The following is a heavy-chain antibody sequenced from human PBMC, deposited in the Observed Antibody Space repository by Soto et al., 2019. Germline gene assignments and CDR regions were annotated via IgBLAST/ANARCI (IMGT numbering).Heavy chain of an antibody. Sequence: PSQTLSLTCAISGDSVSSNSAAWNWIRQSPSRGLEWLGRTYYRSKWYNDYAVSVKSRITINPGTSKNQFSLQLNSVTPEDTAVYYCARGTLRLSYSSRHNWFDPWGPGTLVTVPQ. CDR2: TYYRSKWYN. V-gene: IGHV6-1*01. J-gene: IGHJ5*02. D-gene: IGHD6-13*01. CDR3: ARGTLRLSYSSRHNWFDP. CDR1: GDSVSSNSAA.